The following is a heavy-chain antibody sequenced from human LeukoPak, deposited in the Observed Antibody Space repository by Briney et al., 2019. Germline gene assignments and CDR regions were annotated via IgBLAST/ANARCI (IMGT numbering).Heavy chain of an antibody. CDR2: IHYDGINK. CDR3: AKAPVTTCRGAFCYPFDY. D-gene: IGHD2-15*01. V-gene: IGHV3-30*02. CDR1: GFTFSISA. Sequence: GGSLRLSCTASGFTFSISALHWVRQAPGKGLEWETFIHYDGINKYYADSVKGRFTISRDSSKNTLFLQMNRLRPEDAAVYYCAKAPVTTCRGAFCYPFDYWGLGTLVTVSS. J-gene: IGHJ4*02.